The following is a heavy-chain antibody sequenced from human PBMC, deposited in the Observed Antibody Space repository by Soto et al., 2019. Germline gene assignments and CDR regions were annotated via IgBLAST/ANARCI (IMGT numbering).Heavy chain of an antibody. V-gene: IGHV4-34*01. Sequence: SETLSLTCAVYGGSFSGYYWSWIRQPPGKGLEWIGEINHSGSTNYNPSLKSRVTISVDKSKNQFSLKLSSVTAADTAVYYCASKGVWEYQLLPYYYYYMDVGGKGTRVTVS. CDR1: GGSFSGYY. J-gene: IGHJ6*03. D-gene: IGHD2-2*01. CDR2: INHSGST. CDR3: ASKGVWEYQLLPYYYYYMDV.